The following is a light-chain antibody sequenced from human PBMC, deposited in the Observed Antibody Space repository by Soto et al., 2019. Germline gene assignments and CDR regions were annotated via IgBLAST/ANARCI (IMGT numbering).Light chain of an antibody. J-gene: IGKJ1*01. CDR2: EIS. CDR1: QSVGRN. Sequence: EIVMTQSPATLSMSPGERATLSCRASQSVGRNLTWYQQRHGQAPRLLIYEISTRAIGIPARFSGSGSGTEFTLTSSSLQSEDFALYYCQQYNNWWTFGQGTKVEIK. V-gene: IGKV3-15*01. CDR3: QQYNNWWT.